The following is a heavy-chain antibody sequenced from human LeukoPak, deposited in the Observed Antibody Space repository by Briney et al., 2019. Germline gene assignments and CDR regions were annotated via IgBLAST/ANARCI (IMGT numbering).Heavy chain of an antibody. CDR3: ARDNGAIRAYYYHGMDV. CDR2: IYHSGSI. J-gene: IGHJ6*02. Sequence: SETLSLTCAVSGGSISSRNWWSWVRQPPGKGLEWIREIYHSGSINYNPSLKSRVTISVDKSKNQLSLRLTSVTAADTAVYYCARDNGAIRAYYYHGMDVWGQGTTVTVSS. V-gene: IGHV4-4*02. CDR1: GGSISSRNW. D-gene: IGHD2-8*01.